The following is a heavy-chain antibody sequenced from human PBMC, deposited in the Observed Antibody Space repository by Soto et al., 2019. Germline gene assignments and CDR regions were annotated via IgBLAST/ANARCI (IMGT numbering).Heavy chain of an antibody. CDR3: TTHDYGDYAVDY. J-gene: IGHJ4*02. CDR2: IKSKTDGGTT. V-gene: IGHV3-15*07. CDR1: GFTFSNAW. Sequence: GGSLRLSCAASGFTFSNAWMNWVRQAPGKGLEWVGRIKSKTDGGTTDYAAPVKGRFTMSRDDSKSTLYLQMNSLKTEDTAVYYCTTHDYGDYAVDYWGQGTLVTVSS. D-gene: IGHD4-17*01.